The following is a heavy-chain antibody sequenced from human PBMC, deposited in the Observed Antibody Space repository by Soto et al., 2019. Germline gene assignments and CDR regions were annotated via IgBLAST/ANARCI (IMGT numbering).Heavy chain of an antibody. V-gene: IGHV3-21*01. J-gene: IGHJ3*02. D-gene: IGHD1-7*01. Sequence: GGSLRLSCAASGFTFSSYSMNWVRQAPGKGLEWVSSISSSSSYIYYADSVKGRFTISRDNAKNSLYLQMNSLRAEDTAVYYSARESGLELDAFDIWGQGKMVTVSS. CDR1: GFTFSSYS. CDR2: ISSSSSYI. CDR3: ARESGLELDAFDI.